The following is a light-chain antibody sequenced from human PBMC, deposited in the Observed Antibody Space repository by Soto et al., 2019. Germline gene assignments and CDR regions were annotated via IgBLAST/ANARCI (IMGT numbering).Light chain of an antibody. CDR1: QDIRND. Sequence: AIQMTQFPSSLSASVRDRVTVTCRASQDIRNDLGWYQQKPGKAPKLLIYAASSLQSGVPSRFSGSGSGTQFTLTISSLQPEDVATYYCLRNYNYPWTFGRGTKVEIK. V-gene: IGKV1-6*01. J-gene: IGKJ1*01. CDR2: AAS. CDR3: LRNYNYPWT.